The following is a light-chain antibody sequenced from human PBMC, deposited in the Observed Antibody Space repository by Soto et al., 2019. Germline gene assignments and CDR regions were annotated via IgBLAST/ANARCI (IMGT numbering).Light chain of an antibody. CDR1: QSVSSN. CDR3: QQYDNWPLT. V-gene: IGKV3-15*01. J-gene: IGKJ4*01. Sequence: EIVMTKSPATLPVSTGERATLSCRASQSVSSNLAWYQQKPGQAPRFLIYGASTRATGIPARFSGSGSGTEFTLTISSLQSEDFAVYYCQQYDNWPLTFGGGTKVDIK. CDR2: GAS.